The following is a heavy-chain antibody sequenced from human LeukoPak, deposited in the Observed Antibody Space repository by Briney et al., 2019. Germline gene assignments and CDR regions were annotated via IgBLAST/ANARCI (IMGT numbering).Heavy chain of an antibody. CDR2: IRSKAYGGTT. CDR1: GFTFGDYA. V-gene: IGHV3-49*03. Sequence: PGGSLRLSCTASGFTFGDYAVSWFRQAPGRGLEWVGFIRSKAYGGTTEYATSVKGRFTLSRDDSENSLYLQMSSLRAEDTAVYYCARGRDFYYGMDVWGQGTTVTVSS. CDR3: ARGRDFYYGMDV. J-gene: IGHJ6*02.